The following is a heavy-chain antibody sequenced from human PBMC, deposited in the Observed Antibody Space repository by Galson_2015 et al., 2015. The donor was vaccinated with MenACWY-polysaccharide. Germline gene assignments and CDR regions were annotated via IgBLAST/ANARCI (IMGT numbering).Heavy chain of an antibody. J-gene: IGHJ6*03. V-gene: IGHV2-70*11. D-gene: IGHD1/OR15-1a*01. CDR1: GFSLGTTGMC. CDR2: IDWDDYR. Sequence: PALVKPTQTLTLTCTFSGFSLGTTGMCVSWIRQPPGKGLEWLARIDWDDYRYFSTSLKTRLTISKDTSKNQVVLTLTNLDPGDTGTYYCARAVRGTRENYWYYYMDVWGKGTTVTVSS. CDR3: ARAVRGTRENYWYYYMDV.